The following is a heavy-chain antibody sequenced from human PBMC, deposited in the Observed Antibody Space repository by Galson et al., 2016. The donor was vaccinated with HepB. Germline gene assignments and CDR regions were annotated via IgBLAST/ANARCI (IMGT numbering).Heavy chain of an antibody. V-gene: IGHV3-66*01. D-gene: IGHD7-27*01. Sequence: SLRLSCAASGFTVSSNYMSWVRQAPGKGLEWVSVIYSGGSTNYADSVKGRFTISRDNSENTLYLQMNRLRAEDTALYYCARASGPFDMWGQGTMVTVSS. CDR1: GFTVSSNY. CDR2: IYSGGST. J-gene: IGHJ3*02. CDR3: ARASGPFDM.